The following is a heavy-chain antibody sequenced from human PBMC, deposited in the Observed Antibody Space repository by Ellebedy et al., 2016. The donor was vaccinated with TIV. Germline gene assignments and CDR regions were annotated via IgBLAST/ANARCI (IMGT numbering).Heavy chain of an antibody. CDR2: IRRSSSDT. CDR1: GFNLRSYG. D-gene: IGHD1-26*01. V-gene: IGHV3-48*01. CDR3: ARDGSPTDYFYMDV. J-gene: IGHJ6*03. Sequence: GGSLRLSXAASGFNLRSYGVTWVRQVPGKGLECVSHIRRSSSDTYYADSFKGRFTMSRDNAKNSLYLQMNSLTAEDTAVYYCARDGSPTDYFYMDVWGKGTAVTVS.